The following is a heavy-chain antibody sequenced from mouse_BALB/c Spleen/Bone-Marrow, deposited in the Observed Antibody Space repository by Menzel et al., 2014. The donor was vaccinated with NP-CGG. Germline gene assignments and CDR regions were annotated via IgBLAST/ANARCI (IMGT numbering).Heavy chain of an antibody. CDR1: GFTFSSFG. Sequence: EVKLMEPGGGLVQPGGSRKLSCAASGFTFSSFGMHWVRQAPEKGLEWVAYISSGSSTIYYADTVKGRFTISRDNPKNTLFLQMTSLRSEDTAMYYCARDVPLYDVGYFDYWGQGTTLTVSS. V-gene: IGHV5-17*02. CDR2: ISSGSSTI. J-gene: IGHJ2*01. D-gene: IGHD2-14*01. CDR3: ARDVPLYDVGYFDY.